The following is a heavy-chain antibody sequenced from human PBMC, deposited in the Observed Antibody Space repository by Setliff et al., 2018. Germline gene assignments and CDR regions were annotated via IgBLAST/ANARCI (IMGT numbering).Heavy chain of an antibody. J-gene: IGHJ5*02. CDR3: ARVTNWGLDLRFDP. Sequence: NPSETLSLTCTVSGDSISSYYWSWIRQPPGKGLEWIGYIYYSGSTNYNPSLESRVTMSVATFENHFSLKLNSLTAADTAVYYCARVTNWGLDLRFDPWGQGILVTVSS. V-gene: IGHV4-59*01. CDR1: GDSISSYY. CDR2: IYYSGST. D-gene: IGHD7-27*01.